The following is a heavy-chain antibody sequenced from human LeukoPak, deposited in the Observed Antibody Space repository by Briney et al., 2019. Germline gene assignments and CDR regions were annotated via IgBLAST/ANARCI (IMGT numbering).Heavy chain of an antibody. CDR2: IRYDGSNK. CDR1: GFTFSSYG. J-gene: IGHJ3*02. V-gene: IGHV3-30*02. Sequence: GGSLRLSCAASGFTFSSYGMHWVRQAPGKGLEWAAFIRYDGSNKYYADSVKGRFTISRDNSKNTLYLQMNSLRADDTAVYYCSKEKSSGWHDAFDIWGQGTMVTVSS. D-gene: IGHD6-19*01. CDR3: SKEKSSGWHDAFDI.